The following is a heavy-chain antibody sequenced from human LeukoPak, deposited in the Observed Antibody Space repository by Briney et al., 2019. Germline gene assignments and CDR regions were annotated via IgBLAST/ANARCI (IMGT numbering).Heavy chain of an antibody. CDR3: ARDVAGTAEPFDY. D-gene: IGHD6-19*01. V-gene: IGHV1-2*02. CDR1: GYTFTCYY. CDR2: INPNSGGT. J-gene: IGHJ4*02. Sequence: ASVKVSCKASGYTFTCYYMHWVRQAPGQGLEWMGWINPNSGGTNYAQKFQGRVTMTRDTSISTAYMELSRLRSDDTAVYYCARDVAGTAEPFDYWGQGTLVTVSS.